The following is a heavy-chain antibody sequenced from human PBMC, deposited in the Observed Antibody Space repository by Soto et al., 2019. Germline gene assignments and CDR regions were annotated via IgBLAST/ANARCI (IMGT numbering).Heavy chain of an antibody. V-gene: IGHV4-39*01. CDR3: ASWIWGHTMSRDY. CDR2: IYYSGST. CDR1: GGSISSSSYY. Sequence: PSETLSLTCTVSGGSISSSSYYWGWIRQPPGRGLEWIGSIYYSGSTYYNPSLKSRVTISVDTSKNQFSLKLSSVTAADTAVYYCASWIWGHTMSRDYWGQGTLVTVSS. D-gene: IGHD7-27*01. J-gene: IGHJ4*02.